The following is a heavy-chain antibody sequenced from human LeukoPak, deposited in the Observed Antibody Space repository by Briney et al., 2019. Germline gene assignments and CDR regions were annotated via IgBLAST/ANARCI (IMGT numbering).Heavy chain of an antibody. CDR2: IKQDGGEK. CDR1: GFTFSDYY. CDR3: AKDEGWKGLFDY. V-gene: IGHV3-7*03. Sequence: GGSLRLSCAASGFTFSDYYMTWVRQAPEKGLEWVANIKQDGGEKNYVDSVKGRFTISGDNAKNSLYLQMNSLRAEDTALYYCAKDEGWKGLFDYWGQGTLVTVSS. J-gene: IGHJ4*02. D-gene: IGHD1-1*01.